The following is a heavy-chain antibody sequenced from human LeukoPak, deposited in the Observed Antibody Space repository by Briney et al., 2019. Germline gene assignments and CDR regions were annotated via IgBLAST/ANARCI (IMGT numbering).Heavy chain of an antibody. Sequence: GGSLRLSCAASGFTFSSYSMNWVRQAPGKGLEWVSSISSSSSYIYYADSVKGRFTISGDNAKNSLYLQMNSLRAEDTAVYYCAKVRGVKGHYFDYWGQGTLATVSS. D-gene: IGHD3-10*01. CDR1: GFTFSSYS. V-gene: IGHV3-21*01. J-gene: IGHJ4*02. CDR2: ISSSSSYI. CDR3: AKVRGVKGHYFDY.